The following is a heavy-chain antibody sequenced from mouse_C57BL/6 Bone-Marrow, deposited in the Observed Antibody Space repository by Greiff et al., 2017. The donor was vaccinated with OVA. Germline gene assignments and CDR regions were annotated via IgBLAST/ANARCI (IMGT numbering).Heavy chain of an antibody. D-gene: IGHD1-1*01. CDR1: GFSLTSYG. CDR2: IWSGGST. CDR3: ARYYYGSSGFDY. Sequence: VQLQQSGPGLVQPSQSLSITCTVSGFSLTSYGVHWVRQSPGKGLEWLGVIWSGGSTDYNAAFISRLSISKDNSTSQVFFKMNSLQADDTAIYYCARYYYGSSGFDYWGQGTTLTVSS. V-gene: IGHV2-2*01. J-gene: IGHJ2*01.